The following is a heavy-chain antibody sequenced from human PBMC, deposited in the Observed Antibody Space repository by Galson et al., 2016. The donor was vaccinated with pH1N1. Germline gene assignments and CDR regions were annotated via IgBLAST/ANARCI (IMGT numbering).Heavy chain of an antibody. V-gene: IGHV3-7*01. Sequence: SLRLSCAASGFTFSNYWMHWVRQVPGKGLEWVANIKEDGSETYYVDSVRGRFTISRDNAENSLYLQMNSLRDEDTALYYCARAMGSRSAYWGQGTLVTVSS. CDR1: GFTFSNYW. CDR3: ARAMGSRSAY. CDR2: IKEDGSET. D-gene: IGHD1-26*01. J-gene: IGHJ4*02.